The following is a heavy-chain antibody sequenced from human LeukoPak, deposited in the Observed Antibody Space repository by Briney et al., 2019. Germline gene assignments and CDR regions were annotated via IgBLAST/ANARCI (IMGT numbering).Heavy chain of an antibody. Sequence: GGSLRLSCAASGFTFSSYWMHWVRQAPGKGLVWVSRINTDGSSTSYADSVKGRFTISRDNSKNTLYLQMNSLRAEDTAVYYCAKAPGGAIQNDYWGQGTLVTVSS. CDR2: INTDGSST. V-gene: IGHV3-74*01. D-gene: IGHD3-10*01. CDR3: AKAPGGAIQNDY. CDR1: GFTFSSYW. J-gene: IGHJ4*02.